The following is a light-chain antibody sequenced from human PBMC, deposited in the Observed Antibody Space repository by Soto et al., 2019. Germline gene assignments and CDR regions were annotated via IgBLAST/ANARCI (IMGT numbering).Light chain of an antibody. J-gene: IGKJ5*01. Sequence: DIQMTQSPSSLSASVGDRVTITCQASQDISNYLNWYQQKPGKAPKFLIYDASNLETGVPSRFNGRNSGTNFTFTITSLQPEDLATYYFQQYDNLLLFGQGTRLEIK. CDR1: QDISNY. V-gene: IGKV1-33*01. CDR2: DAS. CDR3: QQYDNLLL.